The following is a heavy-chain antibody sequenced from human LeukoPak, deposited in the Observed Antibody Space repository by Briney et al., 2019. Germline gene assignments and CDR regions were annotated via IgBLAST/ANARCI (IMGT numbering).Heavy chain of an antibody. Sequence: GASVKVSCKASGYTFIDYYIHWVRQAPGQGLEWMGRINPNSGGTSYAQKFQDRVTMTRDASISTAYMELSRLRSVDTAVYYCARDLAGYSSGWYYFDYWGQGTLVTVSS. D-gene: IGHD6-19*01. V-gene: IGHV1-2*06. J-gene: IGHJ4*02. CDR3: ARDLAGYSSGWYYFDY. CDR1: GYTFIDYY. CDR2: INPNSGGT.